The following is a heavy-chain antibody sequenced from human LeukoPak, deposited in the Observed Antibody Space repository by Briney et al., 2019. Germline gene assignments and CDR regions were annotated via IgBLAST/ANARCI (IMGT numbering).Heavy chain of an antibody. CDR2: ISTSISYT. J-gene: IGHJ3*02. CDR1: GFTFSSYS. CDR3: ARADHLLYYYDSSGYRPLMPFDI. V-gene: IGHV3-21*01. Sequence: RGSLRLSCAASGFTFSSYSMNWVRHAPGKGPEWVSSISTSISYTYYADSVKGRFTISRDNAKNSLYLQMNSLRAEDTAVYYCARADHLLYYYDSSGYRPLMPFDIWGQGTMVTVSS. D-gene: IGHD3-22*01.